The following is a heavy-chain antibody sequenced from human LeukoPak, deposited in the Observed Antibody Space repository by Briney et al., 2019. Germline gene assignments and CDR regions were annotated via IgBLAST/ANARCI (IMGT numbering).Heavy chain of an antibody. CDR2: IKQDGSEK. CDR3: ASSRDVVVVAAAFDI. Sequence: PAGSLRLSCAASGFTFSSYWMSWVRQAPGKGLEWVANIKQDGSEKYYVDSVKGRFTISRDNAKKSLYLQMNSLRDEDTAVYNCASSRDVVVVAAAFDIWGQGTMVTVSS. V-gene: IGHV3-7*01. D-gene: IGHD2-15*01. CDR1: GFTFSSYW. J-gene: IGHJ3*02.